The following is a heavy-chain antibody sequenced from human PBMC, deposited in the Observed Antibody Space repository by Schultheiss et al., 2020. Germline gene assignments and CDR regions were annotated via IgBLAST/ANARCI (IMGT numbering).Heavy chain of an antibody. Sequence: SETLSLTCTVSGYSISSGYYWGWIRQPPGKGLEWIGSIYHSGSTYYNPSLKSRVTISVDTSKNQFSLKLSSVTAADTAVYYCARLRELPDYWGQGTLVTVSS. D-gene: IGHD1-26*01. CDR2: IYHSGST. J-gene: IGHJ4*02. CDR3: ARLRELPDY. CDR1: GYSISSGYY. V-gene: IGHV4-38-2*02.